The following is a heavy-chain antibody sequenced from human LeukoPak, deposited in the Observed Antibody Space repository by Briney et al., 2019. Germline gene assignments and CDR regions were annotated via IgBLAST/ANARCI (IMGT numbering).Heavy chain of an antibody. V-gene: IGHV1-18*01. D-gene: IGHD3-10*01. CDR3: ARDYHGSGSLTTFDY. CDR2: ISAYNGNT. Sequence: ASVKVSCKASGYTFTSYGISWVRQAPGQGLEWMGWISAYNGNTNYAQKFQGRVTLTRDTSTSTFYMELSSLKSQDTAVYYCARDYHGSGSLTTFDYWGQGTLVTVSS. CDR1: GYTFTSYG. J-gene: IGHJ4*02.